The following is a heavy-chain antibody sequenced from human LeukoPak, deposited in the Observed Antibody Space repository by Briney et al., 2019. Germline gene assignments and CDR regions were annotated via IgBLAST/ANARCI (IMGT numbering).Heavy chain of an antibody. Sequence: SQTLSLTCAISGDSVSSNSAAWNWIRQSPSRGLEWLRRTYYRSKWYNDYAVSVKSRKTINPDTSTNQFSLQLNSVTPEDTAVYYCARALTYYYDSGSSMHNGGYFDNWGQGTLVTVSS. CDR3: ARALTYYYDSGSSMHNGGYFDN. V-gene: IGHV6-1*01. D-gene: IGHD3-10*01. CDR1: GDSVSSNSAA. CDR2: TYYRSKWYN. J-gene: IGHJ4*02.